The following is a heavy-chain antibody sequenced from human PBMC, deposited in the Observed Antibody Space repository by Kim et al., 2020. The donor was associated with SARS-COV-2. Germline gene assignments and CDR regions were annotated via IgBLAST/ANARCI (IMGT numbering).Heavy chain of an antibody. V-gene: IGHV3-49*02. Sequence: GTTEYAASVKGRFTISRDDSKSIAYLQMNSLKTEDTAVYYCTKVARDFDYWGQGTLVTVSS. D-gene: IGHD2-15*01. J-gene: IGHJ4*02. CDR2: GTT. CDR3: TKVARDFDY.